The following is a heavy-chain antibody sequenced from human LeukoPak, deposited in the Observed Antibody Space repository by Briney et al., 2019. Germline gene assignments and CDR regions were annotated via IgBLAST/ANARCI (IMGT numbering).Heavy chain of an antibody. CDR1: DGSIGSYY. CDR2: ISYSGST. J-gene: IGHJ4*02. V-gene: IGHV4-59*01. CDR3: ARATNWNDCYFDY. Sequence: SETLSLTCTVSDGSIGSYYWNWIRQPPRKALEWIGYISYSGSTDYNPSLKSRVTISVDTSKNQFSLKLNFVTAADTAVYYCARATNWNDCYFDYWGQGTLVTVSS. D-gene: IGHD1-1*01.